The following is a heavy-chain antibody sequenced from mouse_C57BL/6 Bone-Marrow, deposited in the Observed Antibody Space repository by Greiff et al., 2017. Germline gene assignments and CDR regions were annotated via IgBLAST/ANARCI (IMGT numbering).Heavy chain of an antibody. CDR2: INPSNGGT. CDR3: ARSITTVVATRSYFDY. D-gene: IGHD1-1*01. J-gene: IGHJ2*01. Sequence: QVQLQQPGTELVKPGASVKLSCKASGYTFTSYWMHWVKQRPGQGLEWIGNINPSNGGTKYNEKFKSKATLTVDKSSSTAYMQLSSLTSEDSAVYYCARSITTVVATRSYFDYWGQGTTLTVSS. V-gene: IGHV1-53*01. CDR1: GYTFTSYW.